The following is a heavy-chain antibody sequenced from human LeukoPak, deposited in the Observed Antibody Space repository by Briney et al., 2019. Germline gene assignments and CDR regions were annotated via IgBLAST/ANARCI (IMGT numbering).Heavy chain of an antibody. D-gene: IGHD6-13*01. CDR1: GFTFSSSW. CDR3: ARDSSSPRELGPSNSPPYYYYYMDV. V-gene: IGHV3-7*01. CDR2: IRQDGSEK. J-gene: IGHJ6*03. Sequence: PGGSLRLSCTTSGFTFSSSWMSWVRQAPGRGLDWVASIRQDGSEKYYVDSVKGRFTISRDNAKNSLYLQMNSLRAEDTAVYYCARDSSSPRELGPSNSPPYYYYYMDVWGKGTTVTVSS.